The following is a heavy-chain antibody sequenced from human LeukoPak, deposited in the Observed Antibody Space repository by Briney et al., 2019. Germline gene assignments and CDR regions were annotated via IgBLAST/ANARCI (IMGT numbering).Heavy chain of an antibody. J-gene: IGHJ5*02. CDR2: INPSTGGT. CDR3: ARGPRNDP. Sequence: ASVKVSCKASRYTFTDYYMNWVRQAPGQGLEWMGWINPSTGGTNYAQKFQGRVTMTRDTSITTAYMELSGLRPDDTAVYFCARGPRNDPWGQGTLVTVSS. CDR1: RYTFTDYY. V-gene: IGHV1-2*02. D-gene: IGHD1-14*01.